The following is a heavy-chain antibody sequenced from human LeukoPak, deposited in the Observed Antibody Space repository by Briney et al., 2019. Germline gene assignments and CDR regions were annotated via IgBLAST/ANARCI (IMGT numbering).Heavy chain of an antibody. CDR3: ARFHYYDSSGYDY. CDR1: GYTFTSYD. CDR2: MNPNSGNT. D-gene: IGHD3-22*01. Sequence: ASVTVSCKASGYTFTSYDINWVRQAPGQGLEWMGWMNPNSGNTGYAQKFQGRVTMTRNTSISTAYMELSSLRSEDTAVYYCARFHYYDSSGYDYWGQGTLVTVSS. J-gene: IGHJ4*02. V-gene: IGHV1-8*01.